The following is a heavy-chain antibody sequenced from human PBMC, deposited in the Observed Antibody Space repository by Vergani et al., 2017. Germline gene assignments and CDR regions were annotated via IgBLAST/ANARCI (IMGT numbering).Heavy chain of an antibody. V-gene: IGHV1-2*02. Sequence: QVQLVQSGAEVKKPGASVKVSCKASGYTFTGYYMHWVRQAPGQGLEWMGWINPNSGGTNYAQQFQGRVTMTRDTSISTAYMELSRLRSDDTAVYYCARGFEGPRPWWGMDVWGQGTTVTVSS. CDR3: ARGFEGPRPWWGMDV. CDR2: INPNSGGT. J-gene: IGHJ6*02. D-gene: IGHD2-8*02. CDR1: GYTFTGYY.